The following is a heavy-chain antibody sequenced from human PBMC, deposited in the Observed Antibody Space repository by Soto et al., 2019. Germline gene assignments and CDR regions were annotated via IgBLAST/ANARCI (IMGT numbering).Heavy chain of an antibody. V-gene: IGHV4-4*02. D-gene: IGHD3-10*01. Sequence: QVPLQESGPGLVKPSGTLSLTCAVSGGSISGINWWYWVRQPPGKGLEWIGEIYHSGSTHYNPSLKSRVTISVAKSKNQFSLNLSSVTAADTAVYSCARFGGGMDVWGQGTTVTVSS. CDR2: IYHSGST. CDR1: GGSISGINW. CDR3: ARFGGGMDV. J-gene: IGHJ6*02.